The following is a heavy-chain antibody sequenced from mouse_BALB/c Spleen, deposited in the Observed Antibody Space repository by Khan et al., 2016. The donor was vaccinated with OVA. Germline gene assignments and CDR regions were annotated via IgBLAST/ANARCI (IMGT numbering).Heavy chain of an antibody. CDR3: ASPLYFYGSSYVDY. Sequence: EVELVESGGGLVKPGGSLKLSCAASGFTFSSYAMSWVRQTPEKRLEWVASISSGGSTYYHDSVKGRFTTSRDNARNILYLQMSSLGTEDTAMYYCASPLYFYGSSYVDYWGQGTTLTVSS. V-gene: IGHV5-6-5*01. J-gene: IGHJ2*01. CDR1: GFTFSSYA. D-gene: IGHD1-1*01. CDR2: ISSGGST.